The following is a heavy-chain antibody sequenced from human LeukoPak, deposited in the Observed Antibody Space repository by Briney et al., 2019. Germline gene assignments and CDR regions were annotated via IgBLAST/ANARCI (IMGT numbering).Heavy chain of an antibody. Sequence: GGSLRLSCAASGFTFSRNSMSWVRQAPGRGLEWVSLISGSGGSTYYADSVKGRITISRDNARNSLYLQMNSLRAEDTAVYYCVPQKGYGGNPLDYWGQGTLVTVSS. CDR3: VPQKGYGGNPLDY. J-gene: IGHJ4*02. V-gene: IGHV3-23*01. CDR1: GFTFSRNS. CDR2: ISGSGGST. D-gene: IGHD4-23*01.